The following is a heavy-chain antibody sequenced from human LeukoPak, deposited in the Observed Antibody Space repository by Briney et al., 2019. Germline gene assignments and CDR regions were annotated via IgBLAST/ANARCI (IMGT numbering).Heavy chain of an antibody. J-gene: IGHJ4*02. D-gene: IGHD3-22*01. CDR3: ARAGTDYYDTSGYYYEVFYFDY. CDR2: ISSSGRAV. Sequence: PGGSLRLSCAASGFSFSNYKMNWVRQAPGKGLQWVAYISSSGRAVYYADSVRGRFTISRDNAKNSLHLQMNSLRAEDTAVYYCARAGTDYYDTSGYYYEVFYFDYWAREPWSPSPQ. CDR1: GFSFSNYK. V-gene: IGHV3-48*03.